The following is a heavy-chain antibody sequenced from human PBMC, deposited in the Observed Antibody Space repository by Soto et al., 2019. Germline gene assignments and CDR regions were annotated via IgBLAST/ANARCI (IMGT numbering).Heavy chain of an antibody. V-gene: IGHV1-3*05. D-gene: IGHD2-21*02. Sequence: QVQLVQSGAEEKKPGASVKVSCKASGYTFTSYAMHWVRQAPGQRLEWMGWINAGNGNTKYSQKFQGRVTITRDTSALTAYMKLSSLRSEDTAVYYCARSIVVVTALDYWGQGTLVTVSS. CDR1: GYTFTSYA. CDR3: ARSIVVVTALDY. CDR2: INAGNGNT. J-gene: IGHJ4*02.